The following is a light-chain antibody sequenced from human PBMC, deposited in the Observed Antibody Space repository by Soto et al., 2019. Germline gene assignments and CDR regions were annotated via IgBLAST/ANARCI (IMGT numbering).Light chain of an antibody. V-gene: IGKV3-20*01. CDR1: QSVSKSF. CDR2: GAL. J-gene: IGKJ1*01. CDR3: LQYCDSFPWT. Sequence: EIVLTQSPGTLSMSPGERVALSCRASQSVSKSFVAWYQQKPGQDPRLLIYGALSRATGIPDRFSGSGYGTEFTLTISRLETEDFAVYNCLQYCDSFPWTFGQGTQVEIK.